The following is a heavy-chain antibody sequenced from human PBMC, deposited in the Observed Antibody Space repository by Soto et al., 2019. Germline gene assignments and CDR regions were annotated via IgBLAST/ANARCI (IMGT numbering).Heavy chain of an antibody. D-gene: IGHD6-19*01. CDR3: ARLPRSGWDHYYYGMDV. CDR1: GFTFSTYG. CDR2: MSHDGSHK. Sequence: QVQLVESGGGVVQAGGSLGLSCTASGFTFSTYGMHWVRQAPGKGPEWVAVMSHDGSHKAFLDSVKGRFIISRDNSKNTLYLQINSLSPDDTAVYYCARLPRSGWDHYYYGMDVWGQGTTVIVSS. V-gene: IGHV3-30*03. J-gene: IGHJ6*02.